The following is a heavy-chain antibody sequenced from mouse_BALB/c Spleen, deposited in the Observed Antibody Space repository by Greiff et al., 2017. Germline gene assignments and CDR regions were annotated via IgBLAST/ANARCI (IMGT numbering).Heavy chain of an antibody. J-gene: IGHJ4*01. V-gene: IGHV1-14*01. CDR3: AREDSSGYYYYAMDY. D-gene: IGHD3-2*01. CDR1: GYTFTSYV. CDR2: INPYNDGT. Sequence: VQLQQSGPELVKPGASVKMSCKASGYTFTSYVMHWVKQKPGQGLEWIGYINPYNDGTKYNEKFKGKATLTSDKSSSTAYMELSSLTSEDSAVYYCAREDSSGYYYYAMDYWGQGTSVTVSS.